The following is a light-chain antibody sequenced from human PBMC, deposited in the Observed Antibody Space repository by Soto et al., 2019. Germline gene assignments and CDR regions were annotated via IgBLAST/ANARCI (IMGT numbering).Light chain of an antibody. CDR2: GAS. CDR3: QQYGSSPRT. CDR1: QSVSGGS. Sequence: EIVLTQSPGTLSLSPGERATLSCRASQSVSGGSLVWYRQKPGQAPRLLIYGASIRATGIPDRFSGSGSGTDFPLTSSRLEPEDFAVYYCQQYGSSPRTFGQGSKVESK. V-gene: IGKV3-20*01. J-gene: IGKJ1*01.